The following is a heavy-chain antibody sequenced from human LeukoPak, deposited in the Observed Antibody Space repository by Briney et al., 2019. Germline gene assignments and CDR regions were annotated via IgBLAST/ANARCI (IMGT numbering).Heavy chain of an antibody. CDR2: INPSGGSA. CDR3: ARERGELHREPDS. J-gene: IGHJ4*02. CDR1: GYTFTTHF. V-gene: IGHV1-46*01. D-gene: IGHD1-26*01. Sequence: GASVKVSCKASGYTFTTHFIHWVRQAPGQGLQWMGMINPSGGSAIYAQKFQGRVTMTSDTSTSTVYMELRSLRSEDTALYFCARERGELHREPDSWGQGTLVTVSS.